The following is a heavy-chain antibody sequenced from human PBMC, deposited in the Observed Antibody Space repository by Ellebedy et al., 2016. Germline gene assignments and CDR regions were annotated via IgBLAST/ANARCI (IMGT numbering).Heavy chain of an antibody. CDR3: AKDIPPTDDFWSGYPDY. Sequence: GGSLRLXXAASGFTFSSYSMNWVRQAPGKGLEWVSYISSSSSTIYYADSVKGRFTISRDNSKNTLYLQMNSLRAEDTAVYYCAKDIPPTDDFWSGYPDYWGQGTLVTVSS. CDR1: GFTFSSYS. D-gene: IGHD3-3*01. CDR2: ISSSSSTI. V-gene: IGHV3-48*01. J-gene: IGHJ4*02.